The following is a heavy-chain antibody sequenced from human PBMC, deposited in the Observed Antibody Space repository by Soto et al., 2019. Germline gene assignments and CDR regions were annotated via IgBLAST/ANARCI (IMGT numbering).Heavy chain of an antibody. CDR2: IYPGDSDT. D-gene: IGHD5-12*01. CDR1: GYSFTSYW. Sequence: LKISCKGSGYSFTSYWIGWVRQMPGKGLERRGIIYPGDSDTRYSPSFQGQVTISADKSISTAYLQWSSLKASDTAMYYFARHSGYDFRNYGMDVWGQGTTVTVSS. CDR3: ARHSGYDFRNYGMDV. V-gene: IGHV5-51*01. J-gene: IGHJ6*02.